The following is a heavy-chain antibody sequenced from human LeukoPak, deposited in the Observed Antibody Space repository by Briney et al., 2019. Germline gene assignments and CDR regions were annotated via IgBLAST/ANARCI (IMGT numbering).Heavy chain of an antibody. D-gene: IGHD3-22*01. V-gene: IGHV3-33*06. Sequence: GGSLRLSCAASGFTFSSYGMHWVRQAPGKGLEWVAVIWYDGSNKYYADPVKGRFTISRDNSKNTLYLQMNSLRAEDTAVYYCAKEGYYDRESKAFDIWGQGTMVTVSS. J-gene: IGHJ3*02. CDR3: AKEGYYDRESKAFDI. CDR1: GFTFSSYG. CDR2: IWYDGSNK.